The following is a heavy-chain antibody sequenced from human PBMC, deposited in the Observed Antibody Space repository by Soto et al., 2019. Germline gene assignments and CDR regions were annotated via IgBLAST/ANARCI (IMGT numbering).Heavy chain of an antibody. J-gene: IGHJ5*02. CDR3: ARGVRDYAFWSAHSPVFAP. CDR2: VFRNGTT. D-gene: IGHD3-3*01. V-gene: IGHV4-4*02. Sequence: QVQLHESGPGLVKPSGTLSLICNVSSGSINTSNWWTWVRQTPGQGLGRIGEVFRNGTTNSNPSLKNRLILSVDRWTNQFSRSLTGVTAADTAISYCARGVRDYAFWSAHSPVFAPWGRGIRVTVSS. CDR1: SGSINTSNW.